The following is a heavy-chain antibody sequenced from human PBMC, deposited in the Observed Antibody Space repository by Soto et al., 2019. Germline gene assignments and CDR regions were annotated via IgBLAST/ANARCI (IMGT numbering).Heavy chain of an antibody. V-gene: IGHV5-51*01. Sequence: PGESLKISCQGSGYTFTTYWVAWVRQMPGKGLEWMGIFYPGDSNARYSPSFQGLVTMSADKSINTAYLQWSTLKASDTAIYYCARQTTASSAAPPYYHFNHLDVWGAGTTVTVPQ. D-gene: IGHD2-21*01. CDR3: ARQTTASSAAPPYYHFNHLDV. CDR1: GYTFTTYW. J-gene: IGHJ6*04. CDR2: FYPGDSNA.